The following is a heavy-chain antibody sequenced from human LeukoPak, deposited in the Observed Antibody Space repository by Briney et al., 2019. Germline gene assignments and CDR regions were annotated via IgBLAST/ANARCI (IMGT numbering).Heavy chain of an antibody. V-gene: IGHV3-9*03. J-gene: IGHJ4*02. CDR2: ISWNSGSI. CDR3: ATEDDY. CDR1: GFTFDDYA. Sequence: GGSLRLSCAASGFTFDDYAMHWVRQAPGKGLEWVSGISWNSGSIGYADSVKGRFTISRDNAKNSLYLQMNSLRAEDMALYYCATEDDYWGQGTLVTVSS.